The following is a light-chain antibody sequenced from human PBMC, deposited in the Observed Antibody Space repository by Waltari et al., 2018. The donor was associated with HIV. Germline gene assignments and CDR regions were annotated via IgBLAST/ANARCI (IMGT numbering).Light chain of an antibody. J-gene: IGLJ3*02. V-gene: IGLV1-40*01. Sequence: QSVLTQPPSMSGAPGQRVTISCTGTRSNIGAGYDVHGYQQLPGTAPKLLIYGSSHRPSGVPDRFSGSKSATSASLAITSLQAEDAAGYYCQSYDSSLRAWVFGGGTSLTVL. CDR1: RSNIGAGYD. CDR3: QSYDSSLRAWV. CDR2: GSS.